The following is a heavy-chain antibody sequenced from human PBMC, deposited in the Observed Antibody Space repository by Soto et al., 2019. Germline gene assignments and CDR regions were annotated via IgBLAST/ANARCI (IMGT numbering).Heavy chain of an antibody. V-gene: IGHV1-69*04. CDR3: ARDCSSTSCYAYP. J-gene: IGHJ5*02. Sequence: SVKVSCKASGGTFSSYTISWVRQAPGQGLEWMGRIIPILGIANYAQKFQGRVTITADKSTSTAYMKLSSLRSEDTAVYYCARDCSSTSCYAYPWGQGTLVTVSS. CDR2: IIPILGIA. D-gene: IGHD2-2*01. CDR1: GGTFSSYT.